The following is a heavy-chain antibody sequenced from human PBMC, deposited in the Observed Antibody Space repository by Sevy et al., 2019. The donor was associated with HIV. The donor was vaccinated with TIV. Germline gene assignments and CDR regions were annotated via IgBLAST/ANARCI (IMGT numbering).Heavy chain of an antibody. V-gene: IGHV3-74*01. CDR1: GFTFSSYW. D-gene: IGHD5-12*01. J-gene: IGHJ4*02. CDR3: TRVPGDGYNSPSFDY. Sequence: GGSLRLSCAASGFTFSSYWMHWVRQAPGKGLVWVARIENDGSSTRYADFVKGRFTISRDNAKNTLYLQMNSLRAGDMGAYYCTRVPGDGYNSPSFDYWGRGTLVTVSS. CDR2: IENDGSST.